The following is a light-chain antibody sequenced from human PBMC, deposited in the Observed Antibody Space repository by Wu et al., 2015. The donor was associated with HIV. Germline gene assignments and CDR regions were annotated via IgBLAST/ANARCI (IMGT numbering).Light chain of an antibody. J-gene: IGKJ1*01. CDR3: QQRSSWPWT. CDR1: QSVNWY. V-gene: IGKV3-11*01. CDR2: DSA. Sequence: PGERATLSCRASQSVNWYLAWFQQKPGQVPRLLIYDSANRATGIPGRFSGSGSGTDFTLTINSLEPEDFAVYYCQQRSSWPWTFGQGTEVEIK.